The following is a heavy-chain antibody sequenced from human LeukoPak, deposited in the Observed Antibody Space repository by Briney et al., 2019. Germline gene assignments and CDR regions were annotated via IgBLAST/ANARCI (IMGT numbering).Heavy chain of an antibody. V-gene: IGHV3-30*03. CDR3: ARGGKDGYNHGQFDY. J-gene: IGHJ4*02. D-gene: IGHD5-24*01. CDR1: GFTFSDYF. CDR2: ISYDGSNK. Sequence: GGSLRLSCAASGFTFSDYFMHWVRQAPGKGLEWVAVISYDGSNKYYADSVKGRFTISRDNSKNTLYLQMNSLRAADTAVYYCARGGKDGYNHGQFDYWGQGTLVTVSS.